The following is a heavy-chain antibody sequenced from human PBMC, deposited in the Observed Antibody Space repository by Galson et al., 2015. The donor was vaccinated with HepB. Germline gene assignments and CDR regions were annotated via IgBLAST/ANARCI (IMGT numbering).Heavy chain of an antibody. CDR3: ARDRDYGGNSRFDY. V-gene: IGHV3-30-3*01. Sequence: SLRLSCAASGFTFSSYAMHWVRQAPGKGLEWVAVISYDGSNKYYADSVKGRFTISRDNSKNTLYLQMNSLRAEDTAVYYCARDRDYGGNSRFDYWGQGTLVTVSS. CDR1: GFTFSSYA. D-gene: IGHD4-23*01. CDR2: ISYDGSNK. J-gene: IGHJ4*02.